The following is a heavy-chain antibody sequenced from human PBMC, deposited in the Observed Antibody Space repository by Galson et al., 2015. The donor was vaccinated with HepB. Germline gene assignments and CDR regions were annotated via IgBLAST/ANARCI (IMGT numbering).Heavy chain of an antibody. V-gene: IGHV1-2*06. D-gene: IGHD1-26*01. Sequence: SVKVSCKASGYTFIDYYIYWVRQAPGQGLEWMGRIDPNSGGTNYAQTFQARVTMTRDTSISTAYMELSGLRSDDTAVYYCARGTGATEDRGQGTLVIVSS. J-gene: IGHJ4*02. CDR2: IDPNSGGT. CDR3: ARGTGATED. CDR1: GYTFIDYY.